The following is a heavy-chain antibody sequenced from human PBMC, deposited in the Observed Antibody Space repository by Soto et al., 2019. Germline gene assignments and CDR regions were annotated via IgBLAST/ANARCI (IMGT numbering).Heavy chain of an antibody. CDR3: AKDYYDSSGYYPPALLFDY. CDR1: GYTFTSYA. D-gene: IGHD3-22*01. CDR2: INAGNGNT. J-gene: IGHJ4*02. V-gene: IGHV1-3*01. Sequence: QVQLVQSGAEVKKPGASVKVSCKASGYTFTSYAMHWVRQAPGQRLEWMGWINAGNGNTKYSQKFQGRVTITRVTSASTAYMELSSLRSEDTAVYYCAKDYYDSSGYYPPALLFDYWGQGTLVTVSS.